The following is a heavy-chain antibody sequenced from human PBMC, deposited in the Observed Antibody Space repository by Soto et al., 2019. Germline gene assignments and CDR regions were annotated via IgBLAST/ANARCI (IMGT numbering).Heavy chain of an antibody. V-gene: IGHV3-11*01. CDR2: ISSSGSTI. CDR1: GFTFSDYY. Sequence: GGSLRLSCAASGFTFSDYYMSWIRQAPGKGLEWVSYISSSGSTIYYADSVKGRFTISRDNAKNSLYLQMNSLRAEDTAVYTCSSTSDPHAAFDIWGQGTMVTVSS. D-gene: IGHD2-2*01. J-gene: IGHJ3*02. CDR3: SSTSDPHAAFDI.